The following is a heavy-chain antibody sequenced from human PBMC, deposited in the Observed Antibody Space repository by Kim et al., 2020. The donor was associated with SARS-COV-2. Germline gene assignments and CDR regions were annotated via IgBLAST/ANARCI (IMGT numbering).Heavy chain of an antibody. CDR1: GGSISSYY. D-gene: IGHD5-12*01. CDR3: ARDIPRYGLREYYYYGMDV. V-gene: IGHV4-59*01. Sequence: SETLSLTCTVSGGSISSYYWSWIRQPPGKGLEWIGYIYYSGSTNYNPSLKSRVTISVDTSKNQFSLKLSSVTAADTAVYYCARDIPRYGLREYYYYGMDVWGQGTTVTVSS. J-gene: IGHJ6*02. CDR2: IYYSGST.